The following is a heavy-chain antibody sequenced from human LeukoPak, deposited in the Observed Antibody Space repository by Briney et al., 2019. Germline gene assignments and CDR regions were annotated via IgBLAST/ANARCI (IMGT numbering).Heavy chain of an antibody. Sequence: GGSLRLSCSASGFTFSSYAMHWVRQAPGKGLESVSTISSNGGSIHNADSVKGRFTISRDNSKNTLYLQMSSLRAEDTAVYYCVKDDAYYYASGSYPSWGQGILVTVSS. CDR3: VKDDAYYYASGSYPS. CDR2: ISSNGGSI. D-gene: IGHD3-10*01. CDR1: GFTFSSYA. V-gene: IGHV3-64D*09. J-gene: IGHJ4*02.